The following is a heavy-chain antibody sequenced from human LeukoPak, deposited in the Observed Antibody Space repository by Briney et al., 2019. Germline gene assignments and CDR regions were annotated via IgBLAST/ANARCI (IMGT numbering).Heavy chain of an antibody. Sequence: PSETLSLTCSVSGDSITSFDWSWVRQPAGKGLEWIGRIYSNEPTYSNPSLRGRVTISVDKSRNLVSLRLSSVAAADTGVYYCARDRGIGIVESRVAFDLWGQGKMVTVSS. CDR2: IYSNEPT. CDR1: GDSITSFD. V-gene: IGHV4-4*07. CDR3: ARDRGIGIVESRVAFDL. J-gene: IGHJ3*01. D-gene: IGHD3-22*01.